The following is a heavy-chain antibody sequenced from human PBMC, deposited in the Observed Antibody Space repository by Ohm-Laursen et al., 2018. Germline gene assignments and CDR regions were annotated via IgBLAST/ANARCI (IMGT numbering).Heavy chain of an antibody. CDR1: GYTFTSYG. CDR3: ARRVRSDY. J-gene: IGHJ4*02. Sequence: AASVRVSCKASGYTFTSYGISWVRQAPGQGLEWMGWISAYNSNANYAQNLQGRVTMTTDTSTSTAYMELSSLRSEDTAVYYCARRVRSDYWGQGTLVTVSS. CDR2: ISAYNSNA. V-gene: IGHV1-18*01.